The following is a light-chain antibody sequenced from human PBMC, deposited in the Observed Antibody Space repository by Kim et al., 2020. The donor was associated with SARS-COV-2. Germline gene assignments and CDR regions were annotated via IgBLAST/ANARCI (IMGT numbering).Light chain of an antibody. V-gene: IGKV1-6*01. J-gene: IGKJ2*01. CDR1: QGIRND. CDR3: LQDYNSPYT. CDR2: AAS. Sequence: SASVGDTVTITRRASQGIRNDLGWYQQKPGTAPKLLISAASALHNGVPSRFSGSGSGTDFTLTISSVQPEDFATYYCLQDYNSPYTFGQGTKLEV.